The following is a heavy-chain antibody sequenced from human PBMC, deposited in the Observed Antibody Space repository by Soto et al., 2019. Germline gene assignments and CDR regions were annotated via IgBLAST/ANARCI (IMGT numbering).Heavy chain of an antibody. D-gene: IGHD3-10*01. Sequence: GVSMKVACKVAGYSFTSYWIGWVRQMPGKGLEWMGIIYPGDSDTRYSPSFQGQVTISADKSISTAYLQWSSLKASDTAMYYCARGIWFGDPPLLVYVMDVWGQGTTVTVS. CDR3: ARGIWFGDPPLLVYVMDV. V-gene: IGHV5-51*01. J-gene: IGHJ6*02. CDR1: GYSFTSYW. CDR2: IYPGDSDT.